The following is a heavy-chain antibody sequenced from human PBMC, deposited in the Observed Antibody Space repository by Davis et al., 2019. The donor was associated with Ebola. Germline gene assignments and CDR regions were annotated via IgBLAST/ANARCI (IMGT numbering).Heavy chain of an antibody. V-gene: IGHV3-9*01. CDR3: VKVQWSAPYLYYGMDV. D-gene: IGHD2-8*01. J-gene: IGHJ6*02. Sequence: PGGSLRLSCAASGFTFNNYAMHWVRQAPGKGLEWVSGISWNSISIGYADSVKGRFTISRDNANHSLYLQMNSLRPEDTALYYCVKVQWSAPYLYYGMDVWGQGTTVTVSS. CDR2: ISWNSISI. CDR1: GFTFNNYA.